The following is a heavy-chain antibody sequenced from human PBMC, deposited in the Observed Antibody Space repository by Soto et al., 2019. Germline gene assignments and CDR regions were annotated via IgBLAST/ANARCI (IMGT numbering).Heavy chain of an antibody. D-gene: IGHD4-17*01. CDR3: AADAYGGNLGY. CDR2: IYSGGST. V-gene: IGHV3-53*01. Sequence: PGGSLRLSCAPSGFTVSSNYMSWVRQAPGKGLEWVSVIYSGGSTYYGDSVKGRITISRDNSKNTLYLKMNSLRAEDPAVYYCAADAYGGNLGYCGQGHLVTVSS. J-gene: IGHJ4*02. CDR1: GFTVSSNY.